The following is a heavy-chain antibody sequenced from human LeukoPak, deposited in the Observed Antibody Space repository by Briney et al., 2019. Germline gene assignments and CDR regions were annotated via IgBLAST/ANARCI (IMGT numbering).Heavy chain of an antibody. V-gene: IGHV1-46*01. CDR3: ARQGLGHKFFFDY. D-gene: IGHD6-25*01. CDR1: GYSLTTYY. CDR2: INSSGGST. J-gene: IGHJ4*02. Sequence: ASVKVSCKASGYSLTTYYMHWVRQAPGQGLEWMAIINSSGGSTNYAQKFQGRVTFTRDTFANVAYMDLSSLRSEDTAVYFCARQGLGHKFFFDYWGQGTQATVSS.